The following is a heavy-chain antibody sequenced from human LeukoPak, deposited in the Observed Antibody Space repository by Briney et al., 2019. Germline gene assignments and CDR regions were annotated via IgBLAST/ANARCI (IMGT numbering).Heavy chain of an antibody. CDR2: ISGSGGST. V-gene: IGHV3-23*01. J-gene: IGHJ4*02. CDR1: GFTFSSYA. Sequence: PGGSLRLSCAASGFTFSSYAMSWVRQAPGKGLEWVSAISGSGGSTYYADSVKGRFTISRDNSKNTLYLQMISLRTEDTALYYCAKDGKNYFDYWGQGTLVTVSS. CDR3: AKDGKNYFDY. D-gene: IGHD1-26*01.